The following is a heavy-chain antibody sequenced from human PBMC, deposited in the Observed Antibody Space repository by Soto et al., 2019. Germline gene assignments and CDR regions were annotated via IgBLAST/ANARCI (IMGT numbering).Heavy chain of an antibody. D-gene: IGHD1-26*01. CDR2: ISYDGNNK. Sequence: ESGGGVVQPGRSLRLSCAASRFTFSSYAMHWVRQAPGKGLEWVAVISYDGNNKYYADSVKGRFTISRDNSKNTVYLQMNSLRAEDTAVYYCVRDRVGATPFDYWGQGTQVTVSS. V-gene: IGHV3-30-3*01. J-gene: IGHJ4*02. CDR3: VRDRVGATPFDY. CDR1: RFTFSSYA.